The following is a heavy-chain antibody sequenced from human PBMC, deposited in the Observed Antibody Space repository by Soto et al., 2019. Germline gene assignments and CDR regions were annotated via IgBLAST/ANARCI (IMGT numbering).Heavy chain of an antibody. CDR2: IIPIFGTA. CDR3: ARPYRGWLQHLLPPWYCDL. Sequence: QVQLVQSGAEVKKPGASVKVSCKASGGTFSSYDISWVRQAPGQGLEWMGGIIPIFGTANYAQKFQSRVTITAHESTSTAYMDLSSLRSEDTAVYYCARPYRGWLQHLLPPWYCDLWVRGTLVTVSS. D-gene: IGHD2-15*01. V-gene: IGHV1-69*12. CDR1: GGTFSSYD. J-gene: IGHJ2*01.